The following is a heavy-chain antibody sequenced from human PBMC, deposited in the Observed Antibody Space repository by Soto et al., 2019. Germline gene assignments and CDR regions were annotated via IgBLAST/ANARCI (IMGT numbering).Heavy chain of an antibody. CDR1: GFTFSSYA. D-gene: IGHD3-22*01. J-gene: IGHJ4*02. CDR3: ARDRRGYDSSVLYY. V-gene: IGHV3-30-3*01. Sequence: QVQLVEYGGGVVQPGRSLRLSCAASGFTFSSYAMHWVRQAPGKGLEWVAVISYDGSNKYYADSVKGRFTISRDNSKNTLYLQMNSRRAEDTAVYYCARDRRGYDSSVLYYWGQGTLVTVSS. CDR2: ISYDGSNK.